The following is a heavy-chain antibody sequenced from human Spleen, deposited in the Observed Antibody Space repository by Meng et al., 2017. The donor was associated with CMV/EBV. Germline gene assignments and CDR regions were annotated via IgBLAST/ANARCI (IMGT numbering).Heavy chain of an antibody. CDR1: GYSFNNYY. Sequence: SVKVSCKASGYSFNNYYIHWVRQAPGQGLEWMGGIIPIFGAADYAQKFQGRVTITTDESTSTVYMELSSLRSEDTAVYYCATTTILITPYKYHAMDVCGQGTTVTVSS. CDR3: ATTTILITPYKYHAMDV. V-gene: IGHV1-69*05. CDR2: IIPIFGAA. J-gene: IGHJ6*02. D-gene: IGHD1-1*01.